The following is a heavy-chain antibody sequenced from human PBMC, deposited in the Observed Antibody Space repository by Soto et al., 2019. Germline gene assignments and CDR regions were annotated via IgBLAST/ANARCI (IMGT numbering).Heavy chain of an antibody. J-gene: IGHJ4*02. Sequence: ASVKVSCKASGGTFSSYTISWVRQAPGQGLEWMGRISAYIGNTNYAQKFQGRVSMTTDTSTTTAYMELSSLRSDDTAVYYCARVMSGFAIFGVVPIDYWGQGTLVTVSS. CDR2: ISAYIGNT. V-gene: IGHV1-18*01. CDR1: GGTFSSYT. CDR3: ARVMSGFAIFGVVPIDY. D-gene: IGHD3-3*01.